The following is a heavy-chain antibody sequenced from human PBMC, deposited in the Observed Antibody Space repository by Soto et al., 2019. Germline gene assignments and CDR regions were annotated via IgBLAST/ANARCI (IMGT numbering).Heavy chain of an antibody. CDR3: ARRYYDSSGYYHDSHDAFDI. CDR1: GGTFSSYA. D-gene: IGHD3-22*01. V-gene: IGHV1-69*01. CDR2: IIPIFGTA. Sequence: QVQLVQSGAEVKKPGSSVKVSCKASGGTFSSYAISWVRQAPGQGLEWMGGIIPIFGTANYAQKFQGRVTITADESTSTAYMELSSLRSEDTAVYYCARRYYDSSGYYHDSHDAFDIWGQGTMVTVSS. J-gene: IGHJ3*02.